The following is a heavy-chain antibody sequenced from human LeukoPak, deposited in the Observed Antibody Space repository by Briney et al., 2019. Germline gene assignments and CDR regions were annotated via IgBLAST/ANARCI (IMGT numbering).Heavy chain of an antibody. V-gene: IGHV4-59*08. CDR3: AKYGNSGWVIDN. J-gene: IGHJ4*02. D-gene: IGHD6-19*01. Sequence: SETLSLTCTVPGRSLGSDYGTWIRQPAGEGLEYIGYIYYTGGTNYNPSLKTRVTISVDTSKNQFSLKLSSVTAADTAVYFCAKYGNSGWVIDNWGQGTLVTVSS. CDR1: GRSLGSDY. CDR2: IYYTGGT.